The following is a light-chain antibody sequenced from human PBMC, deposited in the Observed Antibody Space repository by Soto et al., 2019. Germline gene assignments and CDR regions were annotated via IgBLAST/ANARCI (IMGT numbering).Light chain of an antibody. CDR3: QQYDDFRT. V-gene: IGKV1-33*01. CDR1: QDISNY. Sequence: DIQMTQSPSSLSASVGDRVTITCQASQDISNYLNWYQQKPGKAPKLLIYDASNLETGVPSRFSGSGSGTEFTLTISSLQPEDVATYYCQQYDDFRTFGQGTKVGIK. CDR2: DAS. J-gene: IGKJ1*01.